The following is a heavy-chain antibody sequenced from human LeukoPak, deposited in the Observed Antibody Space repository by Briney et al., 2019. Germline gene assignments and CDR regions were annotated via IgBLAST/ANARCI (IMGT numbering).Heavy chain of an antibody. CDR3: ARDGPAYSFEY. D-gene: IGHD2-21*01. J-gene: IGHJ4*02. CDR2: ISTSGSTI. CDR1: GLIFSTYE. V-gene: IGHV3-48*03. Sequence: GGSLRLSCAASGLIFSTYEMHWVRQAPGKWLEWVSYISTSGSTIYYADSVKGRFPFSSGNARNSLFLQMNRLRAEDTAVYYCARDGPAYSFEYWGQGTLVTVSS.